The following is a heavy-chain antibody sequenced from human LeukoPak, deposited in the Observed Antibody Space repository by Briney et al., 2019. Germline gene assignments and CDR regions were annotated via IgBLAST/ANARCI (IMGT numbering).Heavy chain of an antibody. CDR3: ARTQTGYYDSSGYDDAFDI. CDR2: IIPIFGTA. J-gene: IGHJ3*02. CDR1: GGTFSSYA. D-gene: IGHD3-22*01. Sequence: ASVKVSCKASGGTFSSYAISWVRQAPGQGLEWMGGIIPIFGTANYAQKFQGRVTITADESTSTAYMELSSLRSEDTAVYYCARTQTGYYDSSGYDDAFDIWGQGTMVTVSS. V-gene: IGHV1-69*13.